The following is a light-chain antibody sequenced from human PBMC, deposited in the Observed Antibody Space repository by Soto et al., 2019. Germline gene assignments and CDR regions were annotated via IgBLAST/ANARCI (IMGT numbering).Light chain of an antibody. CDR3: QAWDSSTDV. Sequence: SSELTQPPSVSVSPGQTASITCSGDKLGDKYACWYQQKPGQSPVLVIYQDSKRPSGIPERFSGSNSGNTATLTISGTQAMDEADYYCQAWDSSTDVFGGGTQLTVL. J-gene: IGLJ2*01. CDR2: QDS. CDR1: KLGDKY. V-gene: IGLV3-1*01.